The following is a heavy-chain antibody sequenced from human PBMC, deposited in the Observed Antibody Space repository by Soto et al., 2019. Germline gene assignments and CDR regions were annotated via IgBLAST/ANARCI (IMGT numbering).Heavy chain of an antibody. CDR1: GFTFSNVW. J-gene: IGHJ4*02. CDR3: RTQWLD. Sequence: GGSLRLSCAASGFTFSNVWMSWVRQAPGKGLEWIGLIKKRADGGTTEYAAPLKGRFTISRDDAKTTLYLQMSSLKIEDTAVYYCRTQWLDWGQGTLVTVSS. CDR2: IKKRADGGTT. V-gene: IGHV3-15*01. D-gene: IGHD6-19*01.